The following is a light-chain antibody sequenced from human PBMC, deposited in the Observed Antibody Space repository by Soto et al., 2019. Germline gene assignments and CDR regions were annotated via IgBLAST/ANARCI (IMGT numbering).Light chain of an antibody. Sequence: EIVLTQSPATLSLSPGERATLSCRASQSVSSYLAWYQQKPGQAPRLLIYDASNRATGIPARFSGSGSGTDFTLTISSLEPEDFAFYYCQQRSNCPGTFGPGTKVDIK. CDR1: QSVSSY. J-gene: IGKJ3*01. V-gene: IGKV3-11*01. CDR2: DAS. CDR3: QQRSNCPGT.